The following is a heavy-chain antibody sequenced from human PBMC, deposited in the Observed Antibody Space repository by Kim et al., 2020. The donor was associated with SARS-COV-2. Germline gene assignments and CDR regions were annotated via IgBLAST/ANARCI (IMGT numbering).Heavy chain of an antibody. V-gene: IGHV3-23*01. CDR3: AKDNRNTMVRGVTFDY. Sequence: SVKGRFTISRDNSKNTLYLQMSSLRAEDTAVYYCAKDNRNTMVRGVTFDYWGQGTLVTVSS. D-gene: IGHD3-10*01. J-gene: IGHJ4*02.